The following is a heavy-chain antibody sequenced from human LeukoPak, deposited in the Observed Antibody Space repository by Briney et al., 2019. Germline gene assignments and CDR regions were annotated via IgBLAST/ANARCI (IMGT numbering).Heavy chain of an antibody. V-gene: IGHV3-13*01. CDR3: ARGGSYDSSGYHASHYYYYGMDV. Sequence: GGSLRLSCAASGFTFSSYDMHWARQATGKGLEWVSAIGTAGDTYYPGSVKGRFTISRENAKNSLYLQMNSLRAEDTAVYYCARGGSYDSSGYHASHYYYYGMDVWGQGTTVTVSS. D-gene: IGHD3-22*01. CDR1: GFTFSSYD. J-gene: IGHJ6*02. CDR2: IGTAGDT.